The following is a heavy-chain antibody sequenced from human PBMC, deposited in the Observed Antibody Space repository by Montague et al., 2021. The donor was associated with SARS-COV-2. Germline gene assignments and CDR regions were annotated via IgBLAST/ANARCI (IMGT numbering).Heavy chain of an antibody. D-gene: IGHD3-22*01. J-gene: IGHJ3*01. CDR3: ARGGATYYYDTSCYVNAFDS. V-gene: IGHV4-59*01. Sequence: SETLSLTCTVSGGSISSSNWSWIRQRQATGLEWIGNIYNNGYTNYNPXXXSRITISVDTSKNKFSLRLSSVTAADTAVYFCARGGATYYYDTSCYVNAFDSWGQGTMVTVSS. CDR1: GGSISSSN. CDR2: IYNNGYT.